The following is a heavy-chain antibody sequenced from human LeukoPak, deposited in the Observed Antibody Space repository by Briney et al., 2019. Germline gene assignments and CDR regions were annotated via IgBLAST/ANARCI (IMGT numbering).Heavy chain of an antibody. Sequence: SETLSLTCTVSGGSISSYYWSWIRQPPGKGLEWIGYIYYSGSTNYNPSLKSRVTMSVDTSKNQFSLRLSSVTAADTAVYFCTRDTGTTGEVKFDPWGQGTLVTVSS. V-gene: IGHV4-59*12. CDR1: GGSISSYY. D-gene: IGHD4-17*01. CDR3: TRDTGTTGEVKFDP. J-gene: IGHJ5*02. CDR2: IYYSGST.